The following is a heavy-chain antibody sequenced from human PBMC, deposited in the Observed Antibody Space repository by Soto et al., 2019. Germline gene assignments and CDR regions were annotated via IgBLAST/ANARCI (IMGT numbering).Heavy chain of an antibody. V-gene: IGHV3-23*01. D-gene: IGHD2-15*01. J-gene: IGHJ6*02. Sequence: DVQLLESGGDLVQPGGSLRLSCTASGFILSSYAMSWVRQAPGKGLEWGLSVSGGGDMKYNSDSVKGRFTISRANSNNALLLQMNSLRIEDTALYYCARGDSGGSGSPASYYYSGLDVWGQGTTVTVS. CDR2: VSGGGDMK. CDR1: GFILSSYA. CDR3: ARGDSGGSGSPASYYYSGLDV.